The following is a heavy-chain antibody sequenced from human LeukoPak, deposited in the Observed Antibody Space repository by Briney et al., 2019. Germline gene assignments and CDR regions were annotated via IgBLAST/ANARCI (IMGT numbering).Heavy chain of an antibody. D-gene: IGHD5-18*01. CDR2: ISSSGSTI. J-gene: IGHJ4*02. CDR1: GFTFSSYE. V-gene: IGHV3-48*03. Sequence: GGSLRLSCAASGFTFSSYELNWVRQAPGKGLEWVSYISSSGSTIKYADSVKGRFTISRGNAKNSLYLQMNSLRAEDTAVYSCARDKTRGLGYSYSKSGNYFDYWGQGTLVTVSS. CDR3: ARDKTRGLGYSYSKSGNYFDY.